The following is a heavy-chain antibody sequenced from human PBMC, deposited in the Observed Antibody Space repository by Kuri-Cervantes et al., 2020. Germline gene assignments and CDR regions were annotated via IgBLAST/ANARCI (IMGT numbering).Heavy chain of an antibody. CDR2: IYSGGST. CDR3: ARDQLNYDFWSGYYLFGGGPPSANGWDV. V-gene: IGHV3-53*01. CDR1: GFTFSSYS. D-gene: IGHD3-3*01. Sequence: GSLRLSCAASGFTFSSYSMNWVRQAPGKGLEWISVIYSGGSTYYADSVKGRFTISRDNSKNTLYLQMNSLRAEDTAVYYCARDQLNYDFWSGYYLFGGGPPSANGWDVWGQGTTVTVSS. J-gene: IGHJ6*02.